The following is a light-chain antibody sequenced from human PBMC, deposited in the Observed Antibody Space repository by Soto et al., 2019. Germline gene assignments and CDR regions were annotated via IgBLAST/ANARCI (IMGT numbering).Light chain of an antibody. CDR3: QQYNNWPRAT. Sequence: IAMTQPPATLSVSPGETVTLTCRASQNINSNLAWYQHKPGQAPRLLMFRASIRATGFPARFSGSGSGTDFNITISSLQSEDSAVYYCQQYNNWPRATFGGGTKVDIK. CDR2: RAS. CDR1: QNINSN. V-gene: IGKV3-15*01. J-gene: IGKJ4*01.